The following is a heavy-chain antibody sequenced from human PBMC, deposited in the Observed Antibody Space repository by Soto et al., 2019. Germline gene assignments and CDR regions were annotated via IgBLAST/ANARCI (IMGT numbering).Heavy chain of an antibody. Sequence: QVQLVESGGGVVQPGRSLRLSCAASGFTFNNYAMHWVRQAPGKGLEWVAVVSYDGGNKYSADSVKGRFTISRDNSKNTLYLQMNSLRAEDTAVYYCARDDGPMVRGVIGYCGQGTLVTVSS. D-gene: IGHD3-10*01. V-gene: IGHV3-30-3*01. J-gene: IGHJ4*02. CDR2: VSYDGGNK. CDR3: ARDDGPMVRGVIGY. CDR1: GFTFNNYA.